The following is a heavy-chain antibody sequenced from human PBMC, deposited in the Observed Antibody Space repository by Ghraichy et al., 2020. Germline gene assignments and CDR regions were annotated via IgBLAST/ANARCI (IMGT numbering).Heavy chain of an antibody. CDR3: ARTTRRRRLAVAGRNLEGLYFDD. V-gene: IGHV4-59*01. J-gene: IGHJ4*02. CDR1: GGSISSDC. Sequence: SETLSPTCTVSGGSISSDCWSWIRQPPGKGLEWIAYVCNAGNTNYTPSLKSRVTISGDTSKNQFSLNLSSVTAADTAVYYCARTTRRRRLAVAGRNLEGLYFDDWGQGTLVTVSS. D-gene: IGHD6-19*01. CDR2: VCNAGNT.